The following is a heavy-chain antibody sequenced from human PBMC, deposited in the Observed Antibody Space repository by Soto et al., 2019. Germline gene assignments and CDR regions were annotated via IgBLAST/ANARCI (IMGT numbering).Heavy chain of an antibody. Sequence: EEQLVESGGGLVQPGGSLRLSCVASGFILSGYDMHWVRQATGEGLEWVSAIGTAGDPHDSGSVKGRFTISRGNAENSVYLQMNSLRAGDTAVYYCARAGYDSSGYYFYAMDVWGPGTTVTVSS. CDR2: IGTAGDP. D-gene: IGHD3-22*01. CDR1: GFILSGYD. J-gene: IGHJ6*02. V-gene: IGHV3-13*05. CDR3: ARAGYDSSGYYFYAMDV.